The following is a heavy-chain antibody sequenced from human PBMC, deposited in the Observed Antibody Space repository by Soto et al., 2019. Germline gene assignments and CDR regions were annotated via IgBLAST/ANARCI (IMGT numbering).Heavy chain of an antibody. CDR3: GTARRKGVFYYYYYGMDV. D-gene: IGHD3-16*01. V-gene: IGHV4-34*01. CDR1: GGSFSGYY. Sequence: KTSETLSLTCAVYGGSFSGYYWSWIRQPPGKGLEWIGEINHSGSTNYNSSLKSRVTISVDTSKNQFSLKLSSVNAADTAVYYCGTARRKGVFYYYYYGMDVWGQGTTVTVSS. J-gene: IGHJ6*02. CDR2: INHSGST.